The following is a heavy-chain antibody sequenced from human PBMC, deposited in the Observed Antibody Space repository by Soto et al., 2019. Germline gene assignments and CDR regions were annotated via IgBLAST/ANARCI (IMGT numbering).Heavy chain of an antibody. J-gene: IGHJ6*02. CDR2: ISNSGSTI. V-gene: IGHV3-11*01. CDR1: GFVFSDYY. CDR3: ARLRAAGIYYYYGMNV. Sequence: QVQLVESGGGLVKPGGSLRLSCAASGFVFSDYYMNWIRQAPGKGLEWISYISNSGSTIYYADSLKGRFTISRDNVKNSVSLEMNSLRAEDTAVYYCARLRAAGIYYYYGMNVWGQGTTVTVSS. D-gene: IGHD6-13*01.